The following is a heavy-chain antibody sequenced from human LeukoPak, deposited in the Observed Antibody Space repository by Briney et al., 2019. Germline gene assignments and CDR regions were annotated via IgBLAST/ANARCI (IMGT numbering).Heavy chain of an antibody. J-gene: IGHJ6*03. V-gene: IGHV3-15*01. CDR3: AWIASSVITNNYYFCMAV. Sequence: PGGSLRLSCAASGFTFSTFAMIWVRQPPGKGLEWVGRIKSKGAGGTVDYGTPVKGRLTISRDDSKNTLYLEMNSLKTEDTGVYYCAWIASSVITNNYYFCMAVWGKGTTVTVSS. CDR1: GFTFSTFA. CDR2: IKSKGAGGTV. D-gene: IGHD2-21*01.